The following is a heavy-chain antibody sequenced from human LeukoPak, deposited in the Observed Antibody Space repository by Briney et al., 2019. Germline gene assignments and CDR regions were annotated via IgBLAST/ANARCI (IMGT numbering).Heavy chain of an antibody. D-gene: IGHD4-17*01. CDR3: ARSVRTPYGDHRWFDP. J-gene: IGHJ5*02. CDR2: ISAYNGNT. Sequence: ASVKVSCKASGYTFTSYGISWVRQAPGQGLEWMGWISAYNGNTNYAQKLQGRVTMTTDTSTSTAYMELRSLRSDDTAVYYCARSVRTPYGDHRWFDPWGQGTLVTVSS. V-gene: IGHV1-18*01. CDR1: GYTFTSYG.